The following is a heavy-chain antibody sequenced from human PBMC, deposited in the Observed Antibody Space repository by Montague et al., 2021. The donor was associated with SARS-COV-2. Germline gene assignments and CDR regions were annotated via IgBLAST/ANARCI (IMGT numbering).Heavy chain of an antibody. J-gene: IGHJ4*02. V-gene: IGHV3-21*01. D-gene: IGHD6-19*01. CDR1: GFTFSSYS. CDR3: ARGRDSTGWIDH. CDR2: ISSSSSYR. Sequence: SLRLSCAASGFTFSSYSMNWVRQAPGKGLEWVTSISSSSSYRHYADSVKGRFAISRDNAKNSLYLHMNSLRVEDTAVYYCARGRDSTGWIDHWGQGTLVTASS.